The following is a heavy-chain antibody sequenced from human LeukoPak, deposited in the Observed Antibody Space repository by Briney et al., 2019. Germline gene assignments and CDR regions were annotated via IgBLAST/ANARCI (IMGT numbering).Heavy chain of an antibody. V-gene: IGHV4-59*01. CDR3: AKDSNSYLDY. Sequence: SETLSLTCTVSGASISGNYWTWIRQPPGKELEWIGYIYYTGNTNHYSGSTNYNPSLKSRVTISVDTSRNQFSPKLSSVTVSDTAVYYCAKDSNSYLDYWGQGTLVTVSS. CDR1: GASISGNY. J-gene: IGHJ4*02. D-gene: IGHD5-18*01. CDR2: IYYTGNTNHYSGST.